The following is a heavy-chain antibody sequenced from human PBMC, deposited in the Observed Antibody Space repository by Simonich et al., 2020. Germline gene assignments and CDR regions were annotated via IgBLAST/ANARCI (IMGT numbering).Heavy chain of an antibody. CDR2: INHSGST. D-gene: IGHD1-26*01. V-gene: IGHV4-34*01. Sequence: QVQLQQWGAGLLKPSETLSLTCAVYGGSFSGYYWSWIRQPPGKGLEWIGEINHSGSTHYNPSLKSRVTISVDTSKNQFSLKLSSVTAADTAVYYCARVGGPDAFDIWGQGTMVTVSS. CDR3: ARVGGPDAFDI. CDR1: GGSFSGYY. J-gene: IGHJ3*02.